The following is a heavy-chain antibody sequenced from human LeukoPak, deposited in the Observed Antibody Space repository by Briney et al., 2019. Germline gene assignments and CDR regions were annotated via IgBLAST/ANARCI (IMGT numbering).Heavy chain of an antibody. J-gene: IGHJ4*02. D-gene: IGHD4-23*01. CDR2: ISTGSSYI. CDR3: ATGPEETTVVTPCY. Sequence: GGSLRLSCAASGFTFTTYTMNWVRQAPGKGLEWVSSISTGSSYIHYAASVKGRFTISSENAKNPLHLQMNSLRAEDQAFFYFATGPEETTVVTPCYWGRGTLVTVSS. V-gene: IGHV3-21*04. CDR1: GFTFTTYT.